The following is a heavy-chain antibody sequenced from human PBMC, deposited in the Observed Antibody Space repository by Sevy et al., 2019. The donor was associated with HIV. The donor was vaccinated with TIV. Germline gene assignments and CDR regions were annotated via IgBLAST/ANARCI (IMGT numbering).Heavy chain of an antibody. Sequence: GGSLRLSCAASGFTFSSYGMHWVRQAPGKGLEWVAVIWYDGSNKYYADSVKGRFTISRDNSKITLYLQMNSLRAEDTAVYYGARENPGRAIAAAGPCDYWGQGTLVTVSS. D-gene: IGHD6-13*01. CDR2: IWYDGSNK. J-gene: IGHJ4*02. CDR1: GFTFSSYG. V-gene: IGHV3-33*01. CDR3: ARENPGRAIAAAGPCDY.